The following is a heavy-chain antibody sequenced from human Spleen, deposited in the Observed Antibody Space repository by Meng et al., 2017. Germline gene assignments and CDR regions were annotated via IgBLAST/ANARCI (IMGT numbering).Heavy chain of an antibody. V-gene: IGHV3-23*01. CDR3: AKDLSGDYILTFDY. CDR2: ISGSGTST. D-gene: IGHD4-17*01. J-gene: IGHJ4*02. Sequence: GESLKISCAASGFTFNNFAISWVRQAPGKGLEWVSGISGSGTSTYYADSVKGRFTISRDNSKNTLYLQMHSLRAEDTAVYYCAKDLSGDYILTFDYWGQGTLVTVSS. CDR1: GFTFNNFA.